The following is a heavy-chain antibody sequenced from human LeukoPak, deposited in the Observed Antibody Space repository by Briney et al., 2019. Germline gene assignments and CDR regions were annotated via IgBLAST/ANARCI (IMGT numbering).Heavy chain of an antibody. Sequence: PGGSLRLSRAASGFTFNNFCMHWVRQAPGKGLEWVSFIGYEGVHKYYADSVKGRFTISKDDSKATLYLQMNSLRPEDTAVYYCAKDLHGGYSSDYWGQGTLVTVFS. CDR2: IGYEGVHK. J-gene: IGHJ4*02. V-gene: IGHV3-30*02. CDR3: AKDLHGGYSSDY. CDR1: GFTFNNFC. D-gene: IGHD4-23*01.